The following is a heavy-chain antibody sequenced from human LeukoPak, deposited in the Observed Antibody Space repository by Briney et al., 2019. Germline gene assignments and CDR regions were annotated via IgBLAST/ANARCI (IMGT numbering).Heavy chain of an antibody. V-gene: IGHV3-11*01. Sequence: GGSLRLSCAASGFTFSDYYMSWIRQAPGKGLEWVSYISSSGSTIYYADSVKGRFTISRDNAKNSLYLQVNSLRAEDTAVYYCARDQHYYDSSGYLTYYFDYWGQGTLVTVSS. D-gene: IGHD3-22*01. J-gene: IGHJ4*02. CDR1: GFTFSDYY. CDR3: ARDQHYYDSSGYLTYYFDY. CDR2: ISSSGSTI.